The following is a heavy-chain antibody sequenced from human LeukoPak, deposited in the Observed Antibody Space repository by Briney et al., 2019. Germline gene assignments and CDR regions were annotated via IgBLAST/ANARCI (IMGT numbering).Heavy chain of an antibody. CDR3: ARLSRMDGYSYGYGAFDI. CDR2: IYYSGST. CDR1: GGSISSSSYY. Sequence: SETLSLTCTVSGGSISSSSYYWGWIRQPPGKGLEWIGSIYYSGSTYYNPSLKSRVTISVDTSKNQFSLKLSSVTAADTAVYYCARLSRMDGYSYGYGAFDIWGQGTMVTVSS. D-gene: IGHD5-18*01. J-gene: IGHJ3*02. V-gene: IGHV4-39*01.